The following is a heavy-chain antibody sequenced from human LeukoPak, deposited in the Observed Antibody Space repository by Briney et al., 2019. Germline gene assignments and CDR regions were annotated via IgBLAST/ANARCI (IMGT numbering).Heavy chain of an antibody. Sequence: GRSLRLSCAASGFTFDDYAMHWVRHAPGKGLEWVSSISSSSSYIYYADSVKGRFTISRDNAKNSLYLQMNSLRAEDTAVYYCARVSTGSNYFDYWGQGTLVTVSS. D-gene: IGHD3-9*01. J-gene: IGHJ4*02. CDR3: ARVSTGSNYFDY. V-gene: IGHV3-21*01. CDR1: GFTFDDYA. CDR2: ISSSSSYI.